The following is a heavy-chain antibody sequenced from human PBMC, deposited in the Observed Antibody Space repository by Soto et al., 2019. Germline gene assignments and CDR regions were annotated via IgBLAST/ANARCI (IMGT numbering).Heavy chain of an antibody. CDR1: GGSISNSY. D-gene: IGHD2-15*01. CDR2: IYYSGST. Sequence: PSETLSLTCPVSGGSISNSYWTWIRQPPGKGLEWIGYIYYSGSTYYNPSLKSRVTISVDTSKNQFSLKLSSVTAADTAVYYCARHSRNCSGGSCYPYYFDYWGQGTLVTVSS. CDR3: ARHSRNCSGGSCYPYYFDY. V-gene: IGHV4-59*04. J-gene: IGHJ4*02.